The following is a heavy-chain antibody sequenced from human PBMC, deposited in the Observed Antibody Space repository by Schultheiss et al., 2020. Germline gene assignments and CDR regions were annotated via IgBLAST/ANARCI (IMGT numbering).Heavy chain of an antibody. D-gene: IGHD5-24*01. CDR3: ARVTLGDGYTIDY. CDR1: GGSISSSSYY. J-gene: IGHJ4*02. V-gene: IGHV4-39*07. Sequence: SETLSLTCTVSGGSISSSSYYWGWIRQPPGKGLEWIGEINHSGSTNYNPSLKSRVTISVDTSKNQFSLKLSSVTAADTAVYYCARVTLGDGYTIDYWGQGTLVTVSS. CDR2: INHSGST.